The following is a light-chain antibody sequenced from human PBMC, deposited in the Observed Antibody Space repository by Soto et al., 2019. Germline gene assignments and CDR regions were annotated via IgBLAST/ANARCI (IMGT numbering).Light chain of an antibody. Sequence: QTVVTQEPSLTVSPGGTVTLTCASGAGAVTSGYYPNWFQQKPGQAPRALIYSISNKHSWTPARFSGSLLGDKAALTLSRVQFEDEAHYYCLFYYGGAWVFGGGTKLTVL. CDR2: SIS. CDR3: LFYYGGAWV. CDR1: AGAVTSGYY. J-gene: IGLJ3*02. V-gene: IGLV7-43*01.